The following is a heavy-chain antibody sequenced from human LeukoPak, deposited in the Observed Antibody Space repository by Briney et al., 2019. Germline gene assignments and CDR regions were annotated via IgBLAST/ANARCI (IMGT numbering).Heavy chain of an antibody. CDR3: AREGGYSYGYVY. J-gene: IGHJ4*02. Sequence: PSETLSLTCTVSGGSISSGGYYWSWIRQHPGKGLEWIGYIYYSGSTHYNPSLKSRVTISVDTSKNQFSLKLSSVTAADTAVYYCAREGGYSYGYVYWGQGTLVTVSS. V-gene: IGHV4-31*03. CDR2: IYYSGST. CDR1: GGSISSGGYY. D-gene: IGHD5-18*01.